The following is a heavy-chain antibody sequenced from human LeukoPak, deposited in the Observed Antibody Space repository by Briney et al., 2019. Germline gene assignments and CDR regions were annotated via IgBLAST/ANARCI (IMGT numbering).Heavy chain of an antibody. CDR1: GGSISSSSYY. CDR2: IYYSGST. V-gene: IGHV4-39*01. J-gene: IGHJ2*01. Sequence: SETLSLTXTVSGGSISSSSYYWGWIRQPPGKGLEWIGSIYYSGSTYYNPSLKSRVTISVDTSKNQFSLKLSSVTAADTAVYYCARRYDVVVVAATPRYWYFDLWGRGTLVTVSS. CDR3: ARRYDVVVVAATPRYWYFDL. D-gene: IGHD2-15*01.